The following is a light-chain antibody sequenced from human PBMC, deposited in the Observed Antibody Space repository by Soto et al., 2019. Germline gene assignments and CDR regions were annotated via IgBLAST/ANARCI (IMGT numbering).Light chain of an antibody. CDR2: AAS. J-gene: IGKJ4*01. CDR3: QQSYSMPRT. Sequence: DIPMTQSPSSLSASVGDRVTITCRASQSISSYLNWYQQKPGKAPKLLIYAASSLQSGVPSRFSGSGSGTDFTVTISNLQPEDFATYYCQQSYSMPRTFGGGTKVEIK. CDR1: QSISSY. V-gene: IGKV1-39*01.